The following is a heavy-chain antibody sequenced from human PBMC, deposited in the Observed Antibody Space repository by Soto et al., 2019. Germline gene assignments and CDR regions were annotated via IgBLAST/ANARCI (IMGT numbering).Heavy chain of an antibody. J-gene: IGHJ4*02. CDR1: GGSFSGYY. D-gene: IGHD2-8*02. CDR2: INHSGST. V-gene: IGHV4-34*01. CDR3: ARDKITGRFDY. Sequence: PSETLSLTCAVSGGSFSGYYSTWIRQPPGTGLEWIGEINHSGSTNYNPSLKSRVTISVDTSKNQFSLKLTSVTAADTAVYYCARDKITGRFDYWGQGTLVTVSS.